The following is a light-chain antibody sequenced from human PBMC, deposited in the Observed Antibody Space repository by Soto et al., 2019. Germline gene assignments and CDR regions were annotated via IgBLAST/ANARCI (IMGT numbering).Light chain of an antibody. Sequence: EIVLTQSPGTLSLSPGERATLSCRASQSVSTNSLAWYQQKPGQAPRLLMYAASSRATGIPDRFCGSGSGTDFSLTISRLEPEDFAVYYCQQYGSSVLTFGGGTKVEIK. J-gene: IGKJ4*01. CDR1: QSVSTNS. CDR3: QQYGSSVLT. CDR2: AAS. V-gene: IGKV3-20*01.